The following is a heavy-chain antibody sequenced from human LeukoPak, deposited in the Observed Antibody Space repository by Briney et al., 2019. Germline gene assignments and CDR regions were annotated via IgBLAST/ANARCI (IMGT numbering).Heavy chain of an antibody. CDR1: GGSISSYY. Sequence: SETLSFTCTVSGGSISSYYWNWIRQPPGKGLEWIGYMHYSGDTGYNPSLKSRVIISVDTSKNQFSLQLTSVTAAGTAVYYCARRIDQTGSPPAYNWLDPWGEGTLVTVSS. CDR2: MHYSGDT. V-gene: IGHV4-59*01. D-gene: IGHD2-2*01. CDR3: ARRIDQTGSPPAYNWLDP. J-gene: IGHJ5*02.